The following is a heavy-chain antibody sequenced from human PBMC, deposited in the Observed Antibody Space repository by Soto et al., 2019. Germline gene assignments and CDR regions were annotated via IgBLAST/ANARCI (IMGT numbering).Heavy chain of an antibody. D-gene: IGHD3-3*01. CDR2: INHSDST. J-gene: IGHJ6*02. CDR1: GGSMSYGGFS. V-gene: IGHV4-30-2*06. CDR3: ARVRLFITIFGVVILDGMDV. Sequence: SETLSLTCTVSGGSMSYGGFSWSWIRQSPGKGLEWIGDINHSDSTNFHPSLKSRVTISVDTSKNQFSLKLSSVTAADTAVYYCARVRLFITIFGVVILDGMDVWGQGTTVTVSS.